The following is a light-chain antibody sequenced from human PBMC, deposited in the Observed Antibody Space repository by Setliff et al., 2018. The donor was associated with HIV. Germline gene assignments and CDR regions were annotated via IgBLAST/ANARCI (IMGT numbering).Light chain of an antibody. J-gene: IGKJ4*01. V-gene: IGKV1-33*01. CDR1: QDITNY. CDR3: QQYDNLPLT. CDR2: DAS. Sequence: DIQMTQSPSSLSASVGDRVTITCQASQDITNYLNWYQQKPGKAPKLLIYDASNLETGVPSRFSGSGSGTDFTFTIRSLQPGDIATYYCQQYDNLPLTFGGGTKVDIK.